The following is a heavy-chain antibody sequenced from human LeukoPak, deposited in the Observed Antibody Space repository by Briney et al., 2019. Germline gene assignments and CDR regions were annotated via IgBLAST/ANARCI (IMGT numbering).Heavy chain of an antibody. J-gene: IGHJ4*02. Sequence: GGSLRLSCAASGFTFDDYAMHWVRQAPGKGLEWVSGISWNSGSIGYADSVKGRFTIPRGNAKNSLYLQMNSLRAEDTAFYYCAKDSSSSWYRDFDYWGQGTLVTVSS. V-gene: IGHV3-9*01. CDR3: AKDSSSSWYRDFDY. D-gene: IGHD6-13*01. CDR1: GFTFDDYA. CDR2: ISWNSGSI.